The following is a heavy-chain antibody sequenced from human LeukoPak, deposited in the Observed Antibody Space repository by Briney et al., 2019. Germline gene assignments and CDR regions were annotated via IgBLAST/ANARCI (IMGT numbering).Heavy chain of an antibody. CDR1: GYTLTELS. J-gene: IGHJ4*02. CDR2: FDPEDGET. Sequence: GASVKVSCKVSGYTLTELSMHWVRQAPGKGLEWMGGFDPEDGETIYAQKFQGRVTMTEDTSTDTAYMELSSLRSEDTAVYHCATEGIAVAGTPYWGQGTLVTVSS. CDR3: ATEGIAVAGTPY. V-gene: IGHV1-24*01. D-gene: IGHD6-19*01.